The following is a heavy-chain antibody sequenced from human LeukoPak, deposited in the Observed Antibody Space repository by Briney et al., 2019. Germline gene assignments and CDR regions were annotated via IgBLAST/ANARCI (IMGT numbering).Heavy chain of an antibody. CDR2: ISAYNGNT. D-gene: IGHD4-17*01. J-gene: IGHJ4*02. Sequence: KVSXKASGYTFTSYGISWVRQAPGQGLEWMGWISAYNGNTNYAQKLQGRVTMTTDTSTSTAYMELRSLRSDDTAVYYCARAPTVVTPLYFDYWGQGTLVTVSS. V-gene: IGHV1-18*01. CDR3: ARAPTVVTPLYFDY. CDR1: GYTFTSYG.